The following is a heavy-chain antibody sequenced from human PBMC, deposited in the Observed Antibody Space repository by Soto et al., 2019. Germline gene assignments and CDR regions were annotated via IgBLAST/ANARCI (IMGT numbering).Heavy chain of an antibody. Sequence: SLRLSCAASEFTFSNYSMHWFRQAPGKGLQWLAVISYDGNNKYYADSVEGRFTISRDNSKNTVYLQMNSLRLEDTAVYYCARGPSYSDSYFDHWGQGTLVTVSS. CDR3: ARGPSYSDSYFDH. CDR1: EFTFSNYS. V-gene: IGHV3-30*03. J-gene: IGHJ4*02. CDR2: ISYDGNNK. D-gene: IGHD4-17*01.